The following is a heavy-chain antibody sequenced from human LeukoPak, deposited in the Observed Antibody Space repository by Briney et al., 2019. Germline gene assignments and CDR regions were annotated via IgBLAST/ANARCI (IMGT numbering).Heavy chain of an antibody. J-gene: IGHJ4*02. CDR2: IYYSGST. CDR3: ARGAYYYGSGKIFDY. Sequence: PSETLSLTCTVSGGSISNYYWNWIRQPPGKGLEWIGYIYYSGSTNYNPSLKSRVTISVDTSKNQFSLKLSSVTAADTAVYYCARGAYYYGSGKIFDYWGQGTLVTVSS. D-gene: IGHD3-10*01. CDR1: GGSISNYY. V-gene: IGHV4-59*12.